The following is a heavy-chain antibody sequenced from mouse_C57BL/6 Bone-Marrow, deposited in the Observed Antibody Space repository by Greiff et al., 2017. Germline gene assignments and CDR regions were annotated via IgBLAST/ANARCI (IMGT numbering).Heavy chain of an antibody. D-gene: IGHD2-2*01. J-gene: IGHJ2*01. V-gene: IGHV1-81*01. CDR3: ARLWFRNYFDY. CDR2: IYPRSGNT. CDR1: GYTFTSYG. Sequence: QVQLQQSGAELARPGASVKLSCKASGYTFTSYGISWVKQRTGQGLEWIGEIYPRSGNTYYNEKFKGKATLTADNSSSAAYMELRSLTSEDSAVYFCARLWFRNYFDYWGQGTTLTVSS.